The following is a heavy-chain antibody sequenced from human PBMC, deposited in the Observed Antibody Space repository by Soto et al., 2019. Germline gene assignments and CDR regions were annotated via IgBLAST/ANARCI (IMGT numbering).Heavy chain of an antibody. CDR2: IIPIFGTA. Sequence: GASVKVSCKASGGTFSSYAISWVRQAPEQGLEWMGGIIPIFGTANYAQKFQGRATITADESTSTAYMELSSLRSEDTAVYYCARDQVKEVYALPNLSSARMDVWGQGTTVTVSS. D-gene: IGHD2-8*01. V-gene: IGHV1-69*13. CDR3: ARDQVKEVYALPNLSSARMDV. CDR1: GGTFSSYA. J-gene: IGHJ6*02.